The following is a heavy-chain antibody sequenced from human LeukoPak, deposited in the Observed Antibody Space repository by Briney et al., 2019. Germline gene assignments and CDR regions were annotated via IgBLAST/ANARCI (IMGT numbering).Heavy chain of an antibody. D-gene: IGHD6-13*01. V-gene: IGHV3-49*04. J-gene: IGHJ4*02. CDR1: GFTFSDYA. Sequence: GGSLRLSCTASGFTFSDYAMSWVRQAPGKGLEWVGLIRSKGYGGTAEYATSVKGRFTVSRDDSKTVAYLQVDSLKTKDTAVYYCTRGGQLLGKGYFFDYWGQGSLVTVSS. CDR2: IRSKGYGGTA. CDR3: TRGGQLLGKGYFFDY.